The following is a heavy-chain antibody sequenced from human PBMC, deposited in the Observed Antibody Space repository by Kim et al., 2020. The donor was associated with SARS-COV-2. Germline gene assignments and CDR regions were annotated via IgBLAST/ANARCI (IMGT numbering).Heavy chain of an antibody. Sequence: SETLSLTCTVSGGSMNSSSHYWGWIRQTPGKGLEWIGSSYYSGSAYYNPSLESRVTISVDTSKNQFSLKLRSVTAADTAVYYCTRPMRYYDFWSRYYTSYGMDVWGQGTTVTVSS. D-gene: IGHD3-3*01. CDR2: SYYSGSA. CDR3: TRPMRYYDFWSRYYTSYGMDV. J-gene: IGHJ6*02. CDR1: GGSMNSSSHY. V-gene: IGHV4-39*01.